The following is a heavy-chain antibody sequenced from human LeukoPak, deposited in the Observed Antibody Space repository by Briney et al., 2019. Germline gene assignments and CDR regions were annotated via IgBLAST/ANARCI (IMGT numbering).Heavy chain of an antibody. CDR3: ATDYDLAGAFDI. CDR1: GYTFTSYD. Sequence: ASVKVSCKASGYTFTSYDINWVRQATGQGPEWMGWMNPNSGNTGYAQKFQGRVTITRNTSISTAYMELSSLRSEDTAVYYCATDYDLAGAFDIWGQGTMVTVSS. D-gene: IGHD3-3*01. CDR2: MNPNSGNT. J-gene: IGHJ3*02. V-gene: IGHV1-8*03.